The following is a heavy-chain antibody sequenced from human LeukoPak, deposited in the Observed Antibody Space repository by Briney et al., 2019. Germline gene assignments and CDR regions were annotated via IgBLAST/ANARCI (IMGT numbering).Heavy chain of an antibody. CDR2: IYYSGST. Sequence: KPSETLSLTCTVSGGSISSYYWSWIRQPPGKGLEWIGYIYYSGSTNYNPSLKSRVTISVDTSKNQFSLKLSSVTAADTAVYYCARLAASSGRFFDYWGQGTLVTVSS. D-gene: IGHD3-22*01. V-gene: IGHV4-59*08. J-gene: IGHJ4*02. CDR3: ARLAASSGRFFDY. CDR1: GGSISSYY.